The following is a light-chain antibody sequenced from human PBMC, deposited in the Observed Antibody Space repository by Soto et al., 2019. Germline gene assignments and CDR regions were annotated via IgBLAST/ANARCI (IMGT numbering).Light chain of an antibody. CDR1: SSNIGGHA. CDR2: SNI. Sequence: QSVLTQPPSASGTPGQRVTISCSGSSSNIGGHAVNCYQHLPRTAPKLLIYSNIQRPSGVPGRFSGSKSGTSASLAISGLQSEDEADYYCAAWDDSLNAWVFGGGTKLTVL. CDR3: AAWDDSLNAWV. V-gene: IGLV1-44*01. J-gene: IGLJ3*02.